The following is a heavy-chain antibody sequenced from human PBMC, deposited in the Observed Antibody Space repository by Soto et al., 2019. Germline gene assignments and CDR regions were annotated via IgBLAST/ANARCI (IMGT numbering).Heavy chain of an antibody. Sequence: PGESLKISCKGSGYSFPTFWIGWVRQMPGKGPEWMGIIYPGNSDTRYSPSFQGQVTISADKSISTAYLQWNSLKASDTAMYYCARNGRSSYGMDVWGQGTTVTVSS. CDR2: IYPGNSDT. CDR1: GYSFPTFW. D-gene: IGHD1-1*01. J-gene: IGHJ6*02. CDR3: ARNGRSSYGMDV. V-gene: IGHV5-51*01.